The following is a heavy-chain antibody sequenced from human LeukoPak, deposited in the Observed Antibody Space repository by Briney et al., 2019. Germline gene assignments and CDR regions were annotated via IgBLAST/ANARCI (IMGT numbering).Heavy chain of an antibody. D-gene: IGHD4-17*01. CDR3: AKDPPITVTYGSNDY. Sequence: GGSPRLSCAASGFTFSSYALSWVRQAPGKGLEWVSAISGSGGSTYYADSVKGRFTISRDNSKNTLYLQMNSLRAEDTAVYYCAKDPPITVTYGSNDYWGQGTLVTVSS. CDR2: ISGSGGST. V-gene: IGHV3-23*01. J-gene: IGHJ4*02. CDR1: GFTFSSYA.